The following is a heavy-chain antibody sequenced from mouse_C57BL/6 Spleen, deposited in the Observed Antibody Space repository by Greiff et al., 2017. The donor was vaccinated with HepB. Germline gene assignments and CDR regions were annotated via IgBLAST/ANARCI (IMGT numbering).Heavy chain of an antibody. Sequence: VQLKESGAELVRPGASVKLSCTASGFNIKDDYMHWVKQRPEQGLEWIGWIDPENGDTEYASKFQGKATITADTSSNTAYLQLSSLTSEDTAVYYCTVVLLRSAWFAYWGQGTLVTVSA. CDR1: GFNIKDDY. CDR3: TVVLLRSAWFAY. V-gene: IGHV14-4*01. J-gene: IGHJ3*01. CDR2: IDPENGDT. D-gene: IGHD1-1*01.